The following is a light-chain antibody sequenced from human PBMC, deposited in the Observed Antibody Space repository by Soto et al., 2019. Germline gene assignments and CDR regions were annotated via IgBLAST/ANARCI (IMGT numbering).Light chain of an antibody. V-gene: IGLV2-14*01. CDR2: GVS. CDR1: KNDIGSSDY. J-gene: IGLJ3*02. Sequence: QSALTQPASVSASPGQSITISCTGGKNDIGSSDYVSWYQQHPGKAPKLIIYGVSNRHSGTSDRFSGSKSGNTASLTISGLQADDEADYYCSSSTSSNTLVFGGGTKLTVL. CDR3: SSSTSSNTLV.